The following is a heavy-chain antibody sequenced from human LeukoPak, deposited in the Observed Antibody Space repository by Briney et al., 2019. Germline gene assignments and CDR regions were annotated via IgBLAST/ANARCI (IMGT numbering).Heavy chain of an antibody. CDR2: ILPIFGTV. CDR3: ARDYDSTYNWFDP. CDR1: GGTLRSYA. D-gene: IGHD3-22*01. Sequence: CSVKVSCKPCGGTLRSYAISWVRQAPEQGVEWMGGILPIFGTVNYAQKFQGRVTITTDESTSTAYMELSSLRSEDTAVYYCARDYDSTYNWFDPWGQGTLVTVSS. V-gene: IGHV1-69*05. J-gene: IGHJ5*02.